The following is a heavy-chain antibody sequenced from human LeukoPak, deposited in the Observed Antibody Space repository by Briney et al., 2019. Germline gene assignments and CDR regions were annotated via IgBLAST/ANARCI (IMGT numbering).Heavy chain of an antibody. CDR2: MNPISGDT. J-gene: IGHJ5*02. CDR3: ARVPRRGERFDP. Sequence: ASVKVSCKASGYTFTSYDVNWVRQANGQGLEWMGWMNPISGDTGYALKFQGRVTMSRNTSISTAYMELGSLRSEDTAVYYCARVPRRGERFDPWGQGTLVTVSS. V-gene: IGHV1-8*01. D-gene: IGHD3-10*01. CDR1: GYTFTSYD.